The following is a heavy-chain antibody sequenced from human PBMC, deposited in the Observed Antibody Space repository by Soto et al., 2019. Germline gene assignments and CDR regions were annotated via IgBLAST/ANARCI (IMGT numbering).Heavy chain of an antibody. J-gene: IGHJ3*02. CDR2: IYHSGST. CDR1: GGSISSGGYS. D-gene: IGHD6-6*01. V-gene: IGHV4-30-2*01. Sequence: SSETLSLTCAVSGGSISSGGYSWSWIRQPPGKGLERIGYIYHSGSTYYNPSLKSRVTISVDRSKNQFSLKLSSVTAADTAVYYCARYEYSSSPSRSDAFDIWGQGTMVTVSS. CDR3: ARYEYSSSPSRSDAFDI.